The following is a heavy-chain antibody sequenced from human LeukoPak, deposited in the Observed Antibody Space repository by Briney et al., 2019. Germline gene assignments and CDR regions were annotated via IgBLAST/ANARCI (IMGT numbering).Heavy chain of an antibody. D-gene: IGHD3-9*01. Sequence: SETLSLTCTVSGDSISSRDYYWGWIRQPPGKGLEWIGSIDYSGSPYYNPSLKSRVTISIDTSKIQFSLRLSSVTAADTAVYYCARHVLTGNFGRGFLDYWGQGTLVTVSS. CDR2: IDYSGSP. CDR1: GDSISSRDYY. CDR3: ARHVLTGNFGRGFLDY. V-gene: IGHV4-39*01. J-gene: IGHJ4*02.